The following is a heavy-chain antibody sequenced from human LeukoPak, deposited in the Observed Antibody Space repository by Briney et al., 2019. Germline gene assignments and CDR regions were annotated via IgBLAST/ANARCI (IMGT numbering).Heavy chain of an antibody. CDR2: INHSGST. D-gene: IGHD3-3*01. Sequence: SETLSLTCAVYGGSFSGYYWSWIRQPPGKGLEWIGEINHSGSTNYNPSLKRRVTISVDTSKNQFSLKLSSVTAADTAAYYCARAGRHYDFWSGYYQNWFDPWGQGTLVTVSS. V-gene: IGHV4-34*01. CDR3: ARAGRHYDFWSGYYQNWFDP. CDR1: GGSFSGYY. J-gene: IGHJ5*02.